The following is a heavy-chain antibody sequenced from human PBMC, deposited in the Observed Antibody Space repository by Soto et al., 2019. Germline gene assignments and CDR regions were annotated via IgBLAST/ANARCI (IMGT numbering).Heavy chain of an antibody. CDR2: IIPIFGTA. Sequence: ASVKVSCKASGGTFSSYAISWVRQAPGQGLEWMGGIIPIFGTANYAQKFQGRVTMTADKSTSTAYMELSSLRSEDTAVYYCAREKGYCSGGSCRNWFDPWGQGTLVTVSS. V-gene: IGHV1-69*06. CDR1: GGTFSSYA. D-gene: IGHD2-15*01. CDR3: AREKGYCSGGSCRNWFDP. J-gene: IGHJ5*02.